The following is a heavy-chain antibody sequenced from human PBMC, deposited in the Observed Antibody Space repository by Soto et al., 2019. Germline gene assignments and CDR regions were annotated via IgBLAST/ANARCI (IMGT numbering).Heavy chain of an antibody. D-gene: IGHD3-10*01. CDR3: ARTGVDFYFDF. J-gene: IGHJ4*02. CDR2: VYYSGST. CDR1: GGSISSGDYY. V-gene: IGHV4-61*08. Sequence: PSETLSLTCTVSGGSISSGDYYWSWIRQPPGKGLVWIGYVYYSGSTNYNPSPKSRVTMSVDTPKNQLSLKVSSVTAADTAVYYCARTGVDFYFDFWGQGTLVTVSS.